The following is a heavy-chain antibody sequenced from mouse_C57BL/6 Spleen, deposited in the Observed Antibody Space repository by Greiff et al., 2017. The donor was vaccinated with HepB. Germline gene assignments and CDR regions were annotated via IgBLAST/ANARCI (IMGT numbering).Heavy chain of an antibody. J-gene: IGHJ4*01. Sequence: EVQLQQSGPELVKPGASVKIPCKASGYTFTDYNMDWVKQSHGKSLEWIGDINPNNGGTIYNQKFKGKATLTVDKSSSTAYMELRSLTSEDTAVYDCERKVDYYGSSYDAMDYWGQGTSVTVSS. CDR2: INPNNGGT. D-gene: IGHD1-1*01. CDR1: GYTFTDYN. CDR3: ERKVDYYGSSYDAMDY. V-gene: IGHV1-18*01.